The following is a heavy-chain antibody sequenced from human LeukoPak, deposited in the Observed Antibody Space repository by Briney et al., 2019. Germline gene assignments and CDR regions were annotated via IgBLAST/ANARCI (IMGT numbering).Heavy chain of an antibody. D-gene: IGHD5-24*01. J-gene: IGHJ4*02. CDR2: IIPIFGTA. CDR1: GGTFSSYA. V-gene: IGHV1-69*06. Sequence: SVKVSCKASGGTFSSYAISWVRQAPGQGLEWMGGIIPIFGTANYAQKFQGRVTITADKSTSTAYMELSSLRSEDTAVYYCASLKDGYNHLFDYWGQGTLVTVSS. CDR3: ASLKDGYNHLFDY.